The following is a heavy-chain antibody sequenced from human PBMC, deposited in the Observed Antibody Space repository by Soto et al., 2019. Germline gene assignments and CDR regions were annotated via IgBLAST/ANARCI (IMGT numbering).Heavy chain of an antibody. V-gene: IGHV4-31*03. D-gene: IGHD1-1*01. CDR3: AAVRQHYFDF. CDR1: GGSISSGAYY. CDR2: IYYSGST. Sequence: QVQLQESGPGLVKPSQTLSLTCTVSGGSISSGAYYWSWIRQHPGKGLEWIGYIYYSGSTYSNPYLKSRVAISVDTSKNQFALKLSSVTAADTAVYYCAAVRQHYFDFWGQGTLVTVSS. J-gene: IGHJ4*02.